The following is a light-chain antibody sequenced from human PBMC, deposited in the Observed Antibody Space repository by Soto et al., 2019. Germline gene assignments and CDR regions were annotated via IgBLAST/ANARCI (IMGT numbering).Light chain of an antibody. J-gene: IGLJ1*01. CDR1: SSDIGFYNY. V-gene: IGLV2-14*01. Sequence: QSVLTQPASVSGSPGQSITISCTGTSSDIGFYNYVSWYQQHPGNAPRLIIFEVAKRPSGVSSRFSGSKSGNTASLTISGLQAEDEADYHCSSYTNTSPLYVFGTGTKLTVL. CDR2: EVA. CDR3: SSYTNTSPLYV.